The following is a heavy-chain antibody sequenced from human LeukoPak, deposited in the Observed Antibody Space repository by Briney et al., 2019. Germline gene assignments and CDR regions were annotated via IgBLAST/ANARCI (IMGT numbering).Heavy chain of an antibody. V-gene: IGHV3-21*04. J-gene: IGHJ4*02. D-gene: IGHD2-2*01. CDR1: GFTFSSYS. Sequence: GGSLRLSCAASGFTFSSYSMNWVRQAPGKGLEWVSSISSSSSYIYYADSVKGRFTISRDNAKNSLYLQMNSLRAEDTAVYYCARSCSSTSCYGVDYWGQGTLVTVSS. CDR3: ARSCSSTSCYGVDY. CDR2: ISSSSSYI.